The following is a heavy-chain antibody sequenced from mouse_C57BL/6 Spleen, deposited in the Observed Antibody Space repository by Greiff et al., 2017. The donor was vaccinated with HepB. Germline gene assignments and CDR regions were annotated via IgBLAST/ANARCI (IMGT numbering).Heavy chain of an antibody. Sequence: QVQLKQSGPELVKPGASVKISCKASGYAFSSSWMNWVKQRPGKGLEWIGRIYPGDGDTNYNGKFKGKATLTADESSSTAYMQLSSLTSEDSAVYFCAREGITTVDYWGQGTTLTVSS. D-gene: IGHD1-1*01. V-gene: IGHV1-82*01. J-gene: IGHJ2*01. CDR3: AREGITTVDY. CDR1: GYAFSSSW. CDR2: IYPGDGDT.